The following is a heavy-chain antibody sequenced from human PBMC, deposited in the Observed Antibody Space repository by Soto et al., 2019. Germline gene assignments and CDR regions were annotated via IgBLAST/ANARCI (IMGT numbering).Heavy chain of an antibody. CDR3: GRSISGWSRFDY. Sequence: GGSLRLSCVGSGISFSGYWMHWVRQAPGKGLVWVSRVKSDGTITSYADSVKGRFTISRDNAKNSLSLQMNGLRVEDTAMYYCGRSISGWSRFDYWGQGILVTVSS. D-gene: IGHD6-19*01. V-gene: IGHV3-74*01. CDR1: GISFSGYW. J-gene: IGHJ4*02. CDR2: VKSDGTIT.